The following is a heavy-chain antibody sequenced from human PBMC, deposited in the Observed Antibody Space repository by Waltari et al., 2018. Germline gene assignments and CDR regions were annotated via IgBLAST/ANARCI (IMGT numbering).Heavy chain of an antibody. CDR2: IIPIFGTA. J-gene: IGHJ6*02. Sequence: QVQLVQSGAEVKKPGSSVKVSCTASGCTFSRYPISWVRQAPGPGLGWMGGIIPIFGTANYAQKFQGRVTITADESTSTAYMELSSLRSEDTAVYYCARAPGVRYFDWPPDYYGMDVWGQGTTVTVSS. V-gene: IGHV1-69*01. CDR3: ARAPGVRYFDWPPDYYGMDV. CDR1: GCTFSRYP. D-gene: IGHD3-9*01.